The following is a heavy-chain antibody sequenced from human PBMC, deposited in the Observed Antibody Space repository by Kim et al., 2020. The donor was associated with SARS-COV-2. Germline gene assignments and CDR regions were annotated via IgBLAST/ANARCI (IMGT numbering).Heavy chain of an antibody. D-gene: IGHD3-3*01. J-gene: IGHJ4*02. CDR2: IYYSGST. CDR3: ASKYYDFWSGYFD. V-gene: IGHV4-39*01. Sequence: SETLSLTCTVSGGSISSSSYYWGWIRQPPGKGLEWIGSIYYSGSTYYNPSLKSRVTISVDTSKNQFSLKLSSVTAADTAVYYCASKYYDFWSGYFDWGQGTLVTVSS. CDR1: GGSISSSSYY.